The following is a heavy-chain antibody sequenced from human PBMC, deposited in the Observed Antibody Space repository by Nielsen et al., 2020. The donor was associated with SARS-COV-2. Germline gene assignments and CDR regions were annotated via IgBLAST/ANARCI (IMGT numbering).Heavy chain of an antibody. CDR1: GFTFSSYE. CDR3: AKVDCSDTSCYVYYHHYGMDV. J-gene: IGHJ6*02. CDR2: ISGSGGTT. Sequence: GGSLRLSCAASGFTFSSYEMNWVRQAPGKGLEWVSGISGSGGTTYYADSVKGRFTISRDNSKNMLYMQMNSLRAEDTAVYYCAKVDCSDTSCYVYYHHYGMDVWGQGTTVTVSS. D-gene: IGHD2-2*01. V-gene: IGHV3-23*01.